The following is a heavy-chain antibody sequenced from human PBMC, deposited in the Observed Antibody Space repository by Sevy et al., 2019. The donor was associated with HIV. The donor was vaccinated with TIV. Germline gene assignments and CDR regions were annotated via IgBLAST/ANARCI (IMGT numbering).Heavy chain of an antibody. CDR1: GYTFTSYD. J-gene: IGHJ6*02. Sequence: ASVKVSCKASGYTFTSYDINWVRQATGQGLEWMGWMNPNSGNTGYAQKFQGRVTMTRNTSISTAYMELSSLRSEDTAVYYCARGPVGATSFDYYYYGMDVWGQRTTVTVSS. V-gene: IGHV1-8*01. D-gene: IGHD1-26*01. CDR2: MNPNSGNT. CDR3: ARGPVGATSFDYYYYGMDV.